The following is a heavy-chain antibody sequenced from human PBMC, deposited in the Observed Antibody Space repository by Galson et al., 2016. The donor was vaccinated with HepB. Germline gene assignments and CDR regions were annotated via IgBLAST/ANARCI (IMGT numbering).Heavy chain of an antibody. Sequence: SETLSLTCTVSGASITSFYWNWIRQSPGKGLEWIGYVYYYGTTSHNPSLKGRVTTSIDSSKNQLSLNLTSVSAADTAVYYCARAGFFDRLLIDAFDIWGQGTMVTVSS. J-gene: IGHJ3*02. CDR3: ARAGFFDRLLIDAFDI. CDR2: VYYYGTT. D-gene: IGHD3-9*01. CDR1: GASITSFY. V-gene: IGHV4-59*01.